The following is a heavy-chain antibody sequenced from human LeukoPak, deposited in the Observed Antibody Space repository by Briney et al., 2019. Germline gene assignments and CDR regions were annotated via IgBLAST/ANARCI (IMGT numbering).Heavy chain of an antibody. V-gene: IGHV3-23*01. CDR3: AKDYYDSILLRYYFDY. CDR2: ISGSGGST. Sequence: PGRSLRLSCAASGFTFNNYAMSWVRQAPGKGLEWVSAISGSGGSTYYADSVKGRFTISRDNSKNTLYLQMNSLRAEDTAVYYCAKDYYDSILLRYYFDYWGQGTLVTVSS. D-gene: IGHD3-22*01. CDR1: GFTFNNYA. J-gene: IGHJ4*02.